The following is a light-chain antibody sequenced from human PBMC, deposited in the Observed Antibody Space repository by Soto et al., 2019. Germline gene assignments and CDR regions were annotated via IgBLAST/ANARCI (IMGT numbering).Light chain of an antibody. J-gene: IGKJ2*01. V-gene: IGKV1-5*01. CDR3: QLYNSYSPYP. CDR1: QSISSW. CDR2: DAS. Sequence: DIQMTQSPSTLSASVGDRVTITCRARQSISSWLAWYQQKPGKAPQLLIYDASSWESGVPSRFSGSGSGKEFTLTLSSLQPDDFATYDCQLYNSYSPYPFGQGPKLEIK.